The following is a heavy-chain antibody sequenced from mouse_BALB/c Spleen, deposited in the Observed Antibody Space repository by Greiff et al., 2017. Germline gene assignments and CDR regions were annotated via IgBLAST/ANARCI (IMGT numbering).Heavy chain of an antibody. D-gene: IGHD1-1*01. Sequence: EVQRVESGGGLVKPGGSLKLSCAASGFTFSSYAMSWVRQTPEKRLECVASISSGGSTYYPDSVKGRFTISRDNARNILYLQMSSLRSEDTAMYYCAREDGITTVVARGAMDYWGQGTSVTVSS. J-gene: IGHJ4*01. CDR1: GFTFSSYA. CDR3: AREDGITTVVARGAMDY. V-gene: IGHV5-6-5*01. CDR2: ISSGGST.